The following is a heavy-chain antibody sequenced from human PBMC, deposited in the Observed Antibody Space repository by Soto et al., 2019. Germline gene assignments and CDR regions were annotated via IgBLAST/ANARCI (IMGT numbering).Heavy chain of an antibody. V-gene: IGHV1-18*01. Sequence: ASVKVSCKASGYTYTSYGISWVRQATGKGLEWMGWISAYNGNTNYAQKLQGRVTMTTDTSTSTAYMELRSLRSDDTAVYYCARRGYSDYDYPVFDIWGQGTMVTVSS. J-gene: IGHJ3*02. CDR1: GYTYTSYG. CDR2: ISAYNGNT. D-gene: IGHD5-12*01. CDR3: ARRGYSDYDYPVFDI.